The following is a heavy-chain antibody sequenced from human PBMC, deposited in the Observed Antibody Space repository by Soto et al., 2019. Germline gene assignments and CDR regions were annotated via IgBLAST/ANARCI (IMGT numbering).Heavy chain of an antibody. CDR3: ARDTPVYYYGSGSYYDY. D-gene: IGHD3-10*01. Sequence: ASVKVSCKASGYTFTSYGISWVRQAPGQGLERMGWISAYNGNTNYAQKLQGRVTMTTDTSTSTAYMELRSLRSDDTAVYYCARDTPVYYYGSGSYYDYWGQGTLVTVSS. J-gene: IGHJ4*02. CDR1: GYTFTSYG. V-gene: IGHV1-18*01. CDR2: ISAYNGNT.